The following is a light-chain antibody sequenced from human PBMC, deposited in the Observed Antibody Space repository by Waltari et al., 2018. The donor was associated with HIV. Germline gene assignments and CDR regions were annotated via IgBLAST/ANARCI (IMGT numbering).Light chain of an antibody. Sequence: DIQMTHSPSSLSASVGDSVTITCRASQSISSYLHWYQQKPGKAPKLLIYAASSLQSGVPSRFSGSGSGTDFTLTISSLQPEDFATYYCQQSYSTPPSFGQGTKLEIK. CDR3: QQSYSTPPS. J-gene: IGKJ2*03. V-gene: IGKV1-39*01. CDR1: QSISSY. CDR2: AAS.